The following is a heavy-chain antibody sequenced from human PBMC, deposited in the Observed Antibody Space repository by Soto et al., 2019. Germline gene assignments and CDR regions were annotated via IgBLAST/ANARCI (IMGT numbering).Heavy chain of an antibody. CDR1: GFTFSSYG. CDR3: VSDRGYGHASVPYS. J-gene: IGHJ4*02. V-gene: IGHV3-30*03. CDR2: ISYDGGLQ. Sequence: QAQLVESGGGVVQPGRSLRLSCAASGFTFSSYGMHWVRQAPGTGLEWVAVISYDGGLQHYADSVKGRFTISRDNSKNLVVLEMNSLRAWDTAVYYCVSDRGYGHASVPYSWGQGTLVSVSS. D-gene: IGHD5-18*01.